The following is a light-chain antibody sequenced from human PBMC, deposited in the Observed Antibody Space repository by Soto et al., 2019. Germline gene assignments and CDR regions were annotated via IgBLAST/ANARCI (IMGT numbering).Light chain of an antibody. CDR3: QQYGSSGT. J-gene: IGKJ1*01. Sequence: ELMMTQSQPTLSVSAPHRPNLXCRASQSFSSNVAWYQQKPGQAPRLLIYGTSTRVTGIPARFSGSGSGTEFTLTISTLQSEDFAIYYCQQYGSSGTFGQGTKVDNK. V-gene: IGKV3-15*01. CDR1: QSFSSN. CDR2: GTS.